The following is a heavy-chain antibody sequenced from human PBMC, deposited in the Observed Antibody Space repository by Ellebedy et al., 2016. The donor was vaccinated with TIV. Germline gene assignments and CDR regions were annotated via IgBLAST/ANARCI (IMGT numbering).Heavy chain of an antibody. D-gene: IGHD5-24*01. CDR1: ACTFSSYA. V-gene: IGHV1-69*06. CDR2: IIPIFGTA. Sequence: SVKVSCXASACTFSSYAISWVRQAPGQGLEWMGGIIPIFGTANYAQKFQGRVTITADKSTSTAYMELSSLRSEDTAVYYCAREVGGNMAPKIWGQGTLVTVSS. CDR3: AREVGGNMAPKI. J-gene: IGHJ4*02.